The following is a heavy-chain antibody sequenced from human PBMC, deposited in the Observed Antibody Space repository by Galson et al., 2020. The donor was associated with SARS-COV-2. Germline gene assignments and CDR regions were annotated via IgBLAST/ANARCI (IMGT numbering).Heavy chain of an antibody. D-gene: IGHD3-3*01. Sequence: SETLSLTCSVSDGSVNITTYYWSWTRQSPGKKLEWIGHISDTGTTNHNPSLRGRVSMSVDTTKRQSSLRLTSVTAADTAIYYCARDRFDFWSGFYLGKWGPGILVTVSS. J-gene: IGHJ4*02. V-gene: IGHV4-61*01. CDR1: DGSVNITTYY. CDR2: ISDTGTT. CDR3: ARDRFDFWSGFYLGK.